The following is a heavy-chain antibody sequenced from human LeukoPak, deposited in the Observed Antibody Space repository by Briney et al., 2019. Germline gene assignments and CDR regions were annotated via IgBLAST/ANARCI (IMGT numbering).Heavy chain of an antibody. CDR3: ARVAGGYDLFGPDYYGMDV. J-gene: IGHJ6*02. Sequence: GGSLRLSCAASGFTFSSYAMHWVRQAPGKGLEWVAVISYDGSNKYYADSVKGRFTISRDNSKNTLYLQMNSLRAEDTAVYYCARVAGGYDLFGPDYYGMDVWGQGTTVTVSS. V-gene: IGHV3-30-3*01. CDR1: GFTFSSYA. CDR2: ISYDGSNK. D-gene: IGHD5-12*01.